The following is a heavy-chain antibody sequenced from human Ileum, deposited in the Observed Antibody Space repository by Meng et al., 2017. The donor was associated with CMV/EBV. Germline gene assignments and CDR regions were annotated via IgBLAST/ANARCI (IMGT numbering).Heavy chain of an antibody. CDR3: AREAFLDDFDI. V-gene: IGHV3-30*04. J-gene: IGHJ3*02. D-gene: IGHD3-3*02. CDR1: GFTFNIFA. Sequence: LSLTCAASGFTFNIFAIHWVRQTPGKGLEWVGFVSPDGGNSFFAGSVRGRFTVSRDNSENTVFLHMNSLRVEDTAIYYCAREAFLDDFDIWGQGTMVT. CDR2: VSPDGGNS.